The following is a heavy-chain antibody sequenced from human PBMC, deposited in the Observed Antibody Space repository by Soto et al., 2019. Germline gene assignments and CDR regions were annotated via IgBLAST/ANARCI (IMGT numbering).Heavy chain of an antibody. D-gene: IGHD2-2*01. J-gene: IGHJ5*02. CDR3: ARGPVVVVPDDMFTRHNWFDP. CDR2: IIPILDMA. CDR1: GGTFRTYS. Sequence: QVKLVQSGAEVKKPGSSVKVSCKASGGTFRTYSITWVRQAPGQGLEWMGKIIPILDMANYAQKFQGRVTITAEKSTSIAYMELSSLRSEDTAVYYCARGPVVVVPDDMFTRHNWFDPWGQGTRVTVSS. V-gene: IGHV1-69*02.